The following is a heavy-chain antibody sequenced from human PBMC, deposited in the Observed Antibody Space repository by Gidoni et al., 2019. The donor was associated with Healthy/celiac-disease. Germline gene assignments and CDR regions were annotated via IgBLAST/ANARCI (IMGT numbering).Heavy chain of an antibody. V-gene: IGHV1-69*01. J-gene: IGHJ4*02. Sequence: VQLVQSGAEVRKPGFSVKVSCKASGGTVSTYAISWVQQAPGQGLEWMGGILPIFGTANYAQNFQGRGTITADESTSTADMELSSLRSEDTAVYYCARDLGGSQGQFDYWGQGTLVTVSS. CDR2: ILPIFGTA. D-gene: IGHD3-16*01. CDR1: GGTVSTYA. CDR3: ARDLGGSQGQFDY.